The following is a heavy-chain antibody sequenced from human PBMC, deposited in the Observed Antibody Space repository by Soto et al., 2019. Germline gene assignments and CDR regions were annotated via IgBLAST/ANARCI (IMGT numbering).Heavy chain of an antibody. J-gene: IGHJ5*02. D-gene: IGHD6-6*01. CDR1: GLTFYGHA. Sequence: PVGSLRLYCAASGLTFYGHAMSWVRQAPGKGLEWVSGTSASGGVTYYADSVKGRFTMSRDNAKNTLWLQMNSLRVEDTAVYYCVDGGAIGRPPLGPWGQGTLVTVSS. CDR3: VDGGAIGRPPLGP. V-gene: IGHV3-23*01. CDR2: TSASGGVT.